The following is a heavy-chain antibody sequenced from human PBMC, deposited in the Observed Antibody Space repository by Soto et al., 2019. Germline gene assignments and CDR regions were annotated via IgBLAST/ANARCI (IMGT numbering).Heavy chain of an antibody. CDR2: IWYDGSNK. CDR3: AREFMVNTNAFDI. D-gene: IGHD4-17*01. Sequence: LRLSCAASVFTFSSYGMHWVRHAQVKGLEWVAVIWYDGSNKYYEESVKGRFTISRDNSKNTLYLKMNSMRAEDTAVYYCAREFMVNTNAFDIWGQGTMVTVSS. V-gene: IGHV3-33*01. CDR1: VFTFSSYG. J-gene: IGHJ3*02.